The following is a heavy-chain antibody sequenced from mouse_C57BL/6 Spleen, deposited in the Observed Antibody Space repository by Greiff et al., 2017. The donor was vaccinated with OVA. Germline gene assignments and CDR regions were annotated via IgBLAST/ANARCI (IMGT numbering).Heavy chain of an antibody. CDR3: ARSGGVFDY. CDR2: IYPGSGST. J-gene: IGHJ2*01. Sequence: QVHVKQSGAELVKPGASVKMSCKASGYTFTSYWITWVKQRPGQGLEWIGDIYPGSGSTNYNEKFKSKATLTVDTSSSTAYMQLSSLTSEDSAVYYCARSGGVFDYWGQGTTLTVSS. V-gene: IGHV1-55*01. D-gene: IGHD3-1*01. CDR1: GYTFTSYW.